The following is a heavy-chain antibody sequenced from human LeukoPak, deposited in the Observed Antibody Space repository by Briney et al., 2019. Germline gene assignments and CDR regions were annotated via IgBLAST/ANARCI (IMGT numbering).Heavy chain of an antibody. CDR1: GYSVNSILTTYW. J-gene: IGHJ4*02. V-gene: IGHV5-51*01. CDR3: ASNMGYCSSTSCYAFGY. Sequence: GESLKISCKVSGYSVNSILTTYWIAWVRQMPGKGLEWMGIIYPGDSDTRYSPSFQGQVTISADKSISTTYLQWSSLKASDTAMYYCASNMGYCSSTSCYAFGYWGQGTLVTVSS. CDR2: IYPGDSDT. D-gene: IGHD2-2*01.